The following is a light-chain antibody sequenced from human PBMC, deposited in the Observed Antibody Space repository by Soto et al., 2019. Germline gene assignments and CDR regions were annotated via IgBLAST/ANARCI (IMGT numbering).Light chain of an antibody. J-gene: IGLJ1*01. V-gene: IGLV2-8*01. CDR1: SSDVGFYNF. CDR3: ASYAGTRLFV. CDR2: EVT. Sequence: QSALTQPPSASGSPGQSLTISCTGTSSDVGFYNFVSWYQQRPGKAPKLVIYEVTKRPSGVPERFSGSKSGSTASLTVSGLQADDEADYYCASYAGTRLFVFGRGTKLTVL.